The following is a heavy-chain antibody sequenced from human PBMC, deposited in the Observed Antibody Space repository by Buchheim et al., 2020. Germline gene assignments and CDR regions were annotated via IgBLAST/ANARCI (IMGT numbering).Heavy chain of an antibody. CDR1: GFTFNTYA. J-gene: IGHJ6*02. CDR3: ARGPNYYNMDV. V-gene: IGHV3-30-3*01. Sequence: QVQLVESGGGVVQPGRSLRLSCAASGFTFNTYAIHWVRQAPGKGLEWVALISFDGSNKYYADSVRGRFTISRDNSKNTLFFQINSLRVDDTAVYYCARGPNYYNMDVWGQGTT. CDR2: ISFDGSNK.